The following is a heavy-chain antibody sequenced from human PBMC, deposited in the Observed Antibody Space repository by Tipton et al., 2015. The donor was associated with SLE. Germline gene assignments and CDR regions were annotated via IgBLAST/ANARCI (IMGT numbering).Heavy chain of an antibody. CDR1: GGSISSSSYY. CDR2: IYYSGST. V-gene: IGHV4-39*07. Sequence: TLSLTCTVSGGSISSSSYYWGWIRQPPGKGLEWIGSIYYSGSTYYNPSLKSRVTISVDTSKNQFSLKLSSVTAADTAVYYCARDSGYYDSSGHMWSDAFDIRGQCTLVTV. CDR3: ARDSGYYDSSGHMWSDAFDI. J-gene: IGHJ3*02. D-gene: IGHD3-22*01.